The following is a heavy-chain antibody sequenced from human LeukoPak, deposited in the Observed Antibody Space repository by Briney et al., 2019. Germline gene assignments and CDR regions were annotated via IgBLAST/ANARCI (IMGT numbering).Heavy chain of an antibody. CDR3: ARDLVVAATLGIDY. D-gene: IGHD2-15*01. V-gene: IGHV3-7*01. J-gene: IGHJ4*02. Sequence: GGSLRLSCAASGFTFNYYWLTWVRQAPGKGLEWVANIQQDGSEKYYVDSVKGRFIISRDNAKNSLYLQMNSLRAEDTAVYYCARDLVVAATLGIDYWGQGTLVTVSS. CDR2: IQQDGSEK. CDR1: GFTFNYYW.